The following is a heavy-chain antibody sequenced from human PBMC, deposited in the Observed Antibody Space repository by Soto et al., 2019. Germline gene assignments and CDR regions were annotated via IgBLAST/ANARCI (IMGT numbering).Heavy chain of an antibody. Sequence: ETLSLTCTVSGGSISSYYWSWIRQPPGKGLEWIGYIYYSGSTNYNPSLKSRVTISVDTSKNQFSLKLSSVTAADTAVYYCARVTFGGVIAYYFDYWGQGTLVTVSS. J-gene: IGHJ4*02. D-gene: IGHD3-16*02. CDR3: ARVTFGGVIAYYFDY. CDR2: IYYSGST. CDR1: GGSISSYY. V-gene: IGHV4-59*01.